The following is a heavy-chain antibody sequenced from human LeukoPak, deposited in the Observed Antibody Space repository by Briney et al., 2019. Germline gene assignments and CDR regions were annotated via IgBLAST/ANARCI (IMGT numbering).Heavy chain of an antibody. Sequence: GGSLRLSCAASGFTFSSCAMSWVRQAPGKGLEWVSAISGSGGSTYYADSVKGRFTISRDNSKNTLYLQMNSLRAEDTAVYYCAKGLTFGGVIVLDGMDVWGQGTTVTVSS. J-gene: IGHJ6*02. D-gene: IGHD3-16*02. CDR3: AKGLTFGGVIVLDGMDV. V-gene: IGHV3-23*01. CDR2: ISGSGGST. CDR1: GFTFSSCA.